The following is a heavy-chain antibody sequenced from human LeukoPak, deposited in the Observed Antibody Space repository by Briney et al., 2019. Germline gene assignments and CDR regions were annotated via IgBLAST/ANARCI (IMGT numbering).Heavy chain of an antibody. Sequence: GASVKVSCKASGYTFTSYDINWVRQATGQGLEWMGWMNPNSGNTGYAQKFQGRVTMTRNTSISTDYMEMSSLRSEETAVYYCARVLYCSGGSCYFLGYWGQGTLVTVSS. V-gene: IGHV1-8*01. CDR1: GYTFTSYD. CDR3: ARVLYCSGGSCYFLGY. J-gene: IGHJ4*02. D-gene: IGHD2-15*01. CDR2: MNPNSGNT.